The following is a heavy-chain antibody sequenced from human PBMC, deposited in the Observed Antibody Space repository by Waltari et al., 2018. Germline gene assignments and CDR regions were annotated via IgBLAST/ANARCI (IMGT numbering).Heavy chain of an antibody. Sequence: EVQLVESGGGLVQPGGSLRLSCAASGFTFSSYWMHWVRQAPGKGLGLVSRINSDGSSTSYADSVKGRFTISRDNAKNTLYLQMNSLRAEDTAVYYCARGIRRDGYNLYYWGQGTLVTVSS. V-gene: IGHV3-74*01. CDR2: INSDGSST. J-gene: IGHJ4*02. CDR3: ARGIRRDGYNLYY. D-gene: IGHD5-12*01. CDR1: GFTFSSYW.